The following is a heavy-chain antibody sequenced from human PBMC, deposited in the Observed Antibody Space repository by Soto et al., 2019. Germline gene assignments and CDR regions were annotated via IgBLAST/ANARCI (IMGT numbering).Heavy chain of an antibody. Sequence: SVKVSCKASGGTFSSYAISWVRQAPGQGLEWMGRIIPILGIANYAQKFQGRVTITADKSTSTAYMELSSLRSEDTAVYYCARETPSSGWTFDYWGQGTLVTVSS. V-gene: IGHV1-69*04. J-gene: IGHJ4*02. CDR3: ARETPSSGWTFDY. D-gene: IGHD6-19*01. CDR2: IIPILGIA. CDR1: GGTFSSYA.